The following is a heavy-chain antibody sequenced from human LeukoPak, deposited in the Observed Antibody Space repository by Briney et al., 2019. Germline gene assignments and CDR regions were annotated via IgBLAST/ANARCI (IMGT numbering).Heavy chain of an antibody. CDR1: RFTFSTYS. V-gene: IGHV3-23*01. J-gene: IGHJ6*03. CDR3: EKDCHCTNNCDFCGHMDV. CDR2: IRSNGADT. Sequence: AGGSLRLSCGASRFTFSTYSMSGVRQAPGKGLEWVSVIRSNGADTYYADSVKGRFTTSRDNSKNTLYLQMNSLRAEDTAVYYCEKDCHCTNNCDFCGHMDVWGKGTTVTVSS. D-gene: IGHD2-8*01.